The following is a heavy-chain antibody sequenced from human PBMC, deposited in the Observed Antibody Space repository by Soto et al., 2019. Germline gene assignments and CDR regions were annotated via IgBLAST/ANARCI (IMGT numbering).Heavy chain of an antibody. Sequence: GGSLRLSCAASGFTLSNAWMNWVRQAPGKGLECVGRINSKSDGRTKDYAAPVKGRFTISKDDSKNTLYLQMNSLKIEDTAVYYCTTDLATVPYWGQGTLVTVSS. V-gene: IGHV3-15*07. CDR3: TTDLATVPY. CDR2: INSKSDGRTK. D-gene: IGHD1-1*01. CDR1: GFTLSNAW. J-gene: IGHJ4*02.